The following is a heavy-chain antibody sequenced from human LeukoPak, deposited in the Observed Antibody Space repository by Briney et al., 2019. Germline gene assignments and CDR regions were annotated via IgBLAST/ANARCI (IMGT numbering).Heavy chain of an antibody. D-gene: IGHD3-10*01. V-gene: IGHV4-30-2*01. CDR2: IFHTGST. CDR1: GDSISSGGYA. Sequence: SETLSLTCVVSGDSISSGGYAWSWIRQPPGKGLEWIGYIFHTGSTFYNPSLKSRVTISVDNSKNQFSLRLSSVTAADTAVYYCARELWFANAPGSWLAPWGQGTVVTVST. CDR3: ARELWFANAPGSWLAP. J-gene: IGHJ5*02.